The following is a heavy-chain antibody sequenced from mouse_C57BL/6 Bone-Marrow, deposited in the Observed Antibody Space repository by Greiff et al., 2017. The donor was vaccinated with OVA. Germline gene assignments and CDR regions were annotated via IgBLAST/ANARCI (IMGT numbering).Heavy chain of an antibody. CDR2: IRSKSNNYAT. CDR3: VTVGGNYGFFAY. J-gene: IGHJ3*01. D-gene: IGHD2-1*01. V-gene: IGHV10-1*01. CDR1: GFSFNTYA. Sequence: EVQRVESGGGLVQPKGSLKLSCAASGFSFNTYAMNWVRQAPGKGLEWVARIRSKSNNYATYYADSVKDRFTISRDDSESMLYLQMNNLKTEDTAMYYCVTVGGNYGFFAYWGQGTLVTVSA.